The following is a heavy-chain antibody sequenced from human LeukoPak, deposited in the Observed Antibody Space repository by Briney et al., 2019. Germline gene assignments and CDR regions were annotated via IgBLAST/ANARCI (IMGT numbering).Heavy chain of an antibody. D-gene: IGHD3-10*01. CDR3: ARALRITMVRGVPRFDY. J-gene: IGHJ4*02. CDR2: MNPNSGNT. CDR1: GYTFTSYD. V-gene: IGHV1-8*01. Sequence: ASVKVSCKASGYTFTSYDINWVRQATGQGLEWMGWMNPNSGNTGYAQKFQGRVTMTRNTSISTAYMELSSLRSEDTAVYYCARALRITMVRGVPRFDYWGQGTLVTVSS.